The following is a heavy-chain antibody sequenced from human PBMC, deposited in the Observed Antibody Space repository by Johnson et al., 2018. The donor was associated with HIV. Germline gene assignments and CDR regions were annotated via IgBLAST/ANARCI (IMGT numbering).Heavy chain of an antibody. V-gene: IGHV3-30-3*01. J-gene: IGHJ3*02. D-gene: IGHD1-26*01. Sequence: VHLVESGGGLVKPGGSLRLSCAASGFTFSDYYMSWIRQAPGKGLEWVAVISYDGSNKYYAVSVKGRFTLLRDNSKNTLSLQMNGLKTEDTAVYYCTTDRGKWELGFSAFDIWGQGTLVTVSS. CDR2: ISYDGSNK. CDR3: TTDRGKWELGFSAFDI. CDR1: GFTFSDYY.